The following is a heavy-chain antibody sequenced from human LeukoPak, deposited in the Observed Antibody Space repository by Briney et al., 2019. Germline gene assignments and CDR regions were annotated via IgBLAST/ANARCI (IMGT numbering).Heavy chain of an antibody. CDR2: ISSSSNTI. J-gene: IGHJ6*02. Sequence: TGGSLRLSCAASGFTFSSYIMNWVRQAPGKGLEWVSYISSSSNTIYYADSVKGRFTISRDDAKNSLFLQVNSLRDEDTAVYYCASHTPFGMDVWGQGTSVTVSS. CDR3: ASHTPFGMDV. CDR1: GFTFSSYI. V-gene: IGHV3-48*02.